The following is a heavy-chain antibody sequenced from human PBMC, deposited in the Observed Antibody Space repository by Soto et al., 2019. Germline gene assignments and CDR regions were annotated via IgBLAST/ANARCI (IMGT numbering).Heavy chain of an antibody. Sequence: EVQLLESGGGLVQPGGSLRLSCAASGFTFSSYAMSWVRQAPGKGLEWVSVISSSGGSTYYADSVKGRFTISRDNSKNTRYLQMNSLRAEDTAVYYCAKGKSSGGGWNYGMDVWGQGTTVTVSS. V-gene: IGHV3-23*01. J-gene: IGHJ6*02. CDR3: AKGKSSGGGWNYGMDV. CDR1: GFTFSSYA. D-gene: IGHD6-19*01. CDR2: ISSSGGST.